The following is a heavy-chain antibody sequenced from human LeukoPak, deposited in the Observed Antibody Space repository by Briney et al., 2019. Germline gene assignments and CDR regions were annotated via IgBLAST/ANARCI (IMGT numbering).Heavy chain of an antibody. D-gene: IGHD6-19*01. CDR3: ARDHSSGWFWNWFDP. Sequence: GASVKVSCRASGYTFTSYGISWVRQAPGQGLEWMGWISAYNGNTNYAQKLQGRVTMTTDTSTSTAYMELRSLRSDDTAVYYCARDHSSGWFWNWFDPWGQGTLVTVPS. CDR2: ISAYNGNT. CDR1: GYTFTSYG. J-gene: IGHJ5*02. V-gene: IGHV1-18*01.